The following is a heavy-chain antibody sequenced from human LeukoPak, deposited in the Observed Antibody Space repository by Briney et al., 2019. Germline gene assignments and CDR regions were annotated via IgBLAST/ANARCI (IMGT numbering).Heavy chain of an antibody. CDR3: ARDNSVGDVAWWFDP. V-gene: IGHV1-46*01. Sequence: ASVKVSCKASGYSFTSHYMHWVRQAPGQGLEWLGLINPSGSSTLYAQKFQGRVTMTRDMSTTTDYMELSSLRSEDTAFYYCARDNSVGDVAWWFDPWGQGTLVTVSS. D-gene: IGHD1-26*01. J-gene: IGHJ5*02. CDR1: GYSFTSHY. CDR2: INPSGSST.